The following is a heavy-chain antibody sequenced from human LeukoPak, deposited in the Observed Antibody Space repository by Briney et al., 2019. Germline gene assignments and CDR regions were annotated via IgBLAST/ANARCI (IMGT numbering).Heavy chain of an antibody. CDR2: VNHGGST. Sequence: PSETLSLTCAVYGGSFSGYYWSWIRQPPGKGLGWIGEVNHGGSTNHNPSLKSRVTISVDTSKNQFSLKLTSVTAADTAVYYCARGLCRSSHYDFWSGYSCPNWFDPWGQGTLVTVSS. D-gene: IGHD3-3*01. CDR3: ARGLCRSSHYDFWSGYSCPNWFDP. CDR1: GGSFSGYY. V-gene: IGHV4-34*01. J-gene: IGHJ5*02.